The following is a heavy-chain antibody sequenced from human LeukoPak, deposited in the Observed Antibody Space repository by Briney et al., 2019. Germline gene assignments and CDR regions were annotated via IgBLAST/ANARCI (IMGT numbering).Heavy chain of an antibody. Sequence: PGGSLRLSCAASGFTFSNNWMHWVRQVPGKGLAWVSRINHDATITNYADSVKGRFTISRDNAKNALYLQMHSLRVEDTAVFYCVREIGAPGSFALWGPGTMVAVSS. D-gene: IGHD3-3*01. V-gene: IGHV3-74*01. J-gene: IGHJ3*01. CDR1: GFTFSNNW. CDR3: VREIGAPGSFAL. CDR2: INHDATIT.